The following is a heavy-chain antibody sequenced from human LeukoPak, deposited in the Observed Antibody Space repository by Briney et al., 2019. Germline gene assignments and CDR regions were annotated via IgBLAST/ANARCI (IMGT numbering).Heavy chain of an antibody. D-gene: IGHD1-14*01. J-gene: IGHJ4*02. Sequence: GASVKVSCKASGYTFTGYYMHWVRPAPGQGLEWMGWINPNSGGTKYAQKFQGRVTMTRDTSISTAYMELSRLRSDDTAVYYCARAANRGKSDRPFYYFDYWGQGTLVTVSS. CDR2: INPNSGGT. V-gene: IGHV1-2*02. CDR3: ARAANRGKSDRPFYYFDY. CDR1: GYTFTGYY.